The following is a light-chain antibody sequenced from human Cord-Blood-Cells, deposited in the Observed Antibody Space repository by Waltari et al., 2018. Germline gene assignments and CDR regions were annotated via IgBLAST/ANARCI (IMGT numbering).Light chain of an antibody. Sequence: QSALTQPASVSGSPGQSLTISCPGTSRDVGGYNYVSWYQQHPGKAPKLMIYEVSNRPSGVSNRFSGSKSGNTASLTISGLQAEDEADYYCSSYTSSSTYVFGTGTKVTVL. J-gene: IGLJ1*01. V-gene: IGLV2-14*01. CDR2: EVS. CDR1: SRDVGGYNY. CDR3: SSYTSSSTYV.